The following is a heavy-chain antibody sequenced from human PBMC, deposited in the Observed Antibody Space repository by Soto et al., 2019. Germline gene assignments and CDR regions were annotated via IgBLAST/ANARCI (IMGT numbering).Heavy chain of an antibody. D-gene: IGHD3-3*01. CDR1: GYTFSNYG. Sequence: GASVKVSCQASGYTFSNYGIRRVRQAPGQRPEWMGRISAYNGNTNYAQKLQGRVTMTTDTSTSTAYMKLRSLRSDDTAVYYCARDLIPWYDFWSGSVPRYYGMDVWGQGTTVTVSS. J-gene: IGHJ6*02. CDR3: ARDLIPWYDFWSGSVPRYYGMDV. CDR2: ISAYNGNT. V-gene: IGHV1-18*01.